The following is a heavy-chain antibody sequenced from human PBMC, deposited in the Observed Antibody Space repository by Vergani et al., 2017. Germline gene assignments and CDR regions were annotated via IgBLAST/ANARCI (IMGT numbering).Heavy chain of an antibody. CDR1: GFTFSSYG. J-gene: IGHJ4*02. V-gene: IGHV3-30*18. D-gene: IGHD6-13*01. CDR3: AKSPPTLAAAIDY. CDR2: ISYDGSNK. Sequence: QVQLVESGGGVVQPGRSLRLSCAASGFTFSSYGMHWVRQAPGKGLEWVAVISYDGSNKYYADSVKGRFTISRDNSKNTLYLQMNSLRAEDTAVYYCAKSPPTLAAAIDYWGQGTLVTVSS.